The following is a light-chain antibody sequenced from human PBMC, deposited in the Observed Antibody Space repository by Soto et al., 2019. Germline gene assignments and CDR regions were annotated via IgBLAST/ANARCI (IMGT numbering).Light chain of an antibody. CDR3: QQYGGSPPFT. Sequence: EIVLTQSPGTLSLSPGERATLSCRASQSVSNSYLTWYQQKPGQAPRLLIYGASNRATGIPDRFSGSGSGTDFTLTISRLAPEDFAMYYCQQYGGSPPFTFGPGTKVDI. J-gene: IGKJ3*01. V-gene: IGKV3-20*01. CDR2: GAS. CDR1: QSVSNSY.